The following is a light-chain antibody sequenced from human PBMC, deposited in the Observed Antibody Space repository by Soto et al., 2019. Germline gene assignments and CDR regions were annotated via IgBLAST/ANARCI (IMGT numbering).Light chain of an antibody. CDR3: QQRSNWT. Sequence: PGARATLSCRASQSFSSYLAWYQQKPGQAPRLLIYDASNRATGIPARFSGSGSGTDFTLTISSLEPEDFAVYYCQQRSNWTFGGGTKVEIK. CDR2: DAS. CDR1: QSFSSY. J-gene: IGKJ4*01. V-gene: IGKV3-11*01.